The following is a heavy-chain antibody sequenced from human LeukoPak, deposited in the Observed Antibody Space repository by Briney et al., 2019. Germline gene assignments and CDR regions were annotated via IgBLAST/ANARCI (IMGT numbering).Heavy chain of an antibody. J-gene: IGHJ4*02. CDR1: GFTFSSCE. V-gene: IGHV3-48*03. CDR2: ISSSGAPI. D-gene: IGHD3-3*02. Sequence: PGGSLRLSCAASGFTFSSCEMNWVRQAPGKGLEWVSYISSSGAPIYYADSVKGRFTISRDNAKNSLYLQMNSLRAEDTAVYYCVRDIRWGQGTLVTVSS. CDR3: VRDIR.